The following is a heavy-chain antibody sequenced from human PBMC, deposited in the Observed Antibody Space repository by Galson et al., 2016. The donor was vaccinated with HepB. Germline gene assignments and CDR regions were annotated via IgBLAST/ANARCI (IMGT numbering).Heavy chain of an antibody. D-gene: IGHD6-19*01. CDR2: IRQDGSVT. J-gene: IGHJ6*02. Sequence: SLRLSCAASGFTFSSHWMNWVRQAPGKGLEWVAKIRQDGSVTSYVESAKGRFAISRENSKNSLYLQMNKLRAEDTAVYYCARGDSVAAYLNYGMDVWGQGTTVTVSS. CDR1: GFTFSSHW. V-gene: IGHV3-7*01. CDR3: ARGDSVAAYLNYGMDV.